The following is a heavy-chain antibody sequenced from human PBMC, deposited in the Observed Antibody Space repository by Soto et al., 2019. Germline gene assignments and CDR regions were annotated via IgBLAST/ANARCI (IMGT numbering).Heavy chain of an antibody. V-gene: IGHV1-3*05. Sequence: QVQLVQSGXXXXXPGASVKVSCKASGYTFTSYAMHWVRQAPGQRLEWMGWINAGNGNTKYSQKFQGRVTITRDTSASTAYMELSSVRSEDTAVYYCARSIVVVTALDYWGQGTLVTVSS. CDR3: ARSIVVVTALDY. D-gene: IGHD2-21*02. CDR1: GYTFTSYA. CDR2: INAGNGNT. J-gene: IGHJ4*02.